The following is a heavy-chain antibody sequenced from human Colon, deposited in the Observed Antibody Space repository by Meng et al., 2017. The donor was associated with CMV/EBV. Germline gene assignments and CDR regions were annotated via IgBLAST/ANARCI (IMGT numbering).Heavy chain of an antibody. CDR2: VHSSGSME. Sequence: VQMGASGGDLVQPGGSLRLSCAVSGSTPSTFWLDWVRQVPGKGPVWVSRVHSSGSMETYEDSVKGRFTASRDNTKNTFYLQMNSLRDEDTAVYYCVMLPPGFWGQGTLVTVSS. V-gene: IGHV3-74*03. J-gene: IGHJ4*02. CDR3: VMLPPGF. CDR1: GSTPSTFW. D-gene: IGHD3-10*01.